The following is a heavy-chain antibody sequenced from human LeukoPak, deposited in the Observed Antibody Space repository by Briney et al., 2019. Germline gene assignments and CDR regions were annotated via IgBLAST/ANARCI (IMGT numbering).Heavy chain of an antibody. Sequence: GGSLRLSCVGSEFSFSIYAMSWVRQAPGRGLEWVSSISGSGGGTYYADSVKGRFTISRDNSKNTLYLQMNGLRAEDTALYYCAKDRGTYYYYYGMDVWGQGTTVTVSS. V-gene: IGHV3-23*01. J-gene: IGHJ6*02. CDR2: ISGSGGGT. CDR3: AKDRGTYYYYYGMDV. D-gene: IGHD1-14*01. CDR1: EFSFSIYA.